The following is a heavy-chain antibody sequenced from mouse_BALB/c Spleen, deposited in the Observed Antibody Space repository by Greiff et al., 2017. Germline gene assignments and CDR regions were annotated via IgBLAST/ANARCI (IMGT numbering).Heavy chain of an antibody. CDR3: ARYPPYGSSYGNYAMDY. D-gene: IGHD1-1*01. J-gene: IGHJ4*01. CDR1: GFNIKDTY. CDR2: IDPANGNT. Sequence: VQLQQSGAELVRSGASVKLSCTASGFNIKDTYMHWVKQRPEQGLEWIGRIDPANGNTKYDPKFQGKATITADTSSNTAYLQLSSLTSEDTAVYYCARYPPYGSSYGNYAMDYWGQGTSVTVSS. V-gene: IGHV14-3*02.